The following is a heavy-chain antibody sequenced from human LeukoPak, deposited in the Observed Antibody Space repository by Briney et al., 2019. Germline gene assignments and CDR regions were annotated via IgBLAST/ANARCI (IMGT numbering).Heavy chain of an antibody. J-gene: IGHJ4*02. CDR1: GFTFSSYA. V-gene: IGHV3-23*01. CDR3: AKGSVTTTPTTEYFDS. Sequence: GGSLRLSCAASGFTFSSYAMSWVRQAPGKGLEWVSVISGNGAYTNYVDSVKGRFTMSRDNSKNTLYLQMNSLRAEDTAVYYCAKGSVTTTPTTEYFDSWGQGTLVSVSS. D-gene: IGHD4-11*01. CDR2: ISGNGAYT.